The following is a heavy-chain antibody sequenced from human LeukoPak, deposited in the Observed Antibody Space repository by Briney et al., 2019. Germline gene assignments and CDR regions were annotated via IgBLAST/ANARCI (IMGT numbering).Heavy chain of an antibody. CDR1: GGSISSYY. J-gene: IGHJ6*02. CDR3: ARDLLDWSNYYYYGMDV. V-gene: IGHV4-59*01. CDR2: IYYSGST. D-gene: IGHD3-9*01. Sequence: PSETLSLTCTVSGGSISSYYWSWIRQPPGEGLEWIGYIYYSGSTNYNPSLKSRVTISVDTSKNQFSLKLSSVTAADTAVYYCARDLLDWSNYYYYGMDVWGQGTTVTVSS.